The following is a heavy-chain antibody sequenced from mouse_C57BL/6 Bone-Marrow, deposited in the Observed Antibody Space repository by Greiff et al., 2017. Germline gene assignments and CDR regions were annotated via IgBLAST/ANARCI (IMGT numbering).Heavy chain of an antibody. D-gene: IGHD2-4*01. V-gene: IGHV1-81*01. CDR2: IYPRSGNT. CDR1: GYTFTSYG. J-gene: IGHJ1*03. CDR3: AIFYYDYEGWYFDV. Sequence: QVHVKQSGAELARPGASVKLSCKASGYTFTSYGISWVKQRTGQGLEWIGEIYPRSGNTYYNEKFKGKATLTADKSSSTAYMELRSLTSEDSAVYFCAIFYYDYEGWYFDVWGTGTTVTVSS.